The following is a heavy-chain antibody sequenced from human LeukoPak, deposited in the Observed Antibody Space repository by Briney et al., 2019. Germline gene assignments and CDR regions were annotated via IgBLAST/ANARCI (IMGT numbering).Heavy chain of an antibody. CDR3: ARAGYGSSWTLFDY. CDR2: VYYSGST. Sequence: TSETLSLTCTVSGGSISSYYWSWIRQPPGKGLEWIGYVYYSGSTNYNPSLKSRVTISVDTSKNHFSLKLSSVTAADTAVYYCARAGYGSSWTLFDYWGQGTLVTVSS. V-gene: IGHV4-59*01. J-gene: IGHJ4*02. CDR1: GGSISSYY. D-gene: IGHD6-13*01.